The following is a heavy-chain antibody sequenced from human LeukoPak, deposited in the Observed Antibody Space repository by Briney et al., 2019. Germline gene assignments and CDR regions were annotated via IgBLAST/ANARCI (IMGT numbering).Heavy chain of an antibody. D-gene: IGHD2-21*02. CDR1: GFTFSSYW. V-gene: IGHV3-7*01. Sequence: PGGSLRLSCAASGFTFSSYWMSWVRQAPGKGLEWVANIKQDGSEKYYVDSVEGRFTISRDNAKNSLYLQMNSLRAEDTAVYYCVRDPSAYCGGDCPDYWGQGTLVTVPS. CDR3: VRDPSAYCGGDCPDY. J-gene: IGHJ4*02. CDR2: IKQDGSEK.